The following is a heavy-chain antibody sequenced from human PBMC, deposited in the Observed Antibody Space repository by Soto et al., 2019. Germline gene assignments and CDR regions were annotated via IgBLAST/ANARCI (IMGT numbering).Heavy chain of an antibody. CDR3: AREGGSSYYYYYMDV. J-gene: IGHJ6*03. CDR2: IYYSGST. V-gene: IGHV4-59*01. CDR1: GGSISSYY. Sequence: SETLSLTCTVSGGSISSYYWSWIRQPPGKGLEWIGYIYYSGSTNYNPSLKSRVTISVDTSKNQFSLKLSSVTAADTAVYYCAREGGSSYYYYYMDVWGKGTTVTVSS. D-gene: IGHD3-16*01.